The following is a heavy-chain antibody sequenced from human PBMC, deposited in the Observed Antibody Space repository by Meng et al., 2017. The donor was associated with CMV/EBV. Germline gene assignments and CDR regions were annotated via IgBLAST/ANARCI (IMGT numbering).Heavy chain of an antibody. V-gene: IGHV4-4*02. CDR2: IYHSGST. CDR1: GGSISSSSW. D-gene: IGHD1-26*01. J-gene: IGHJ4*02. CDR3: ASEVGATTAFDY. Sequence: CAVSGGSISSSSWWSWVRQPPGKGLEWIWEIYHSGSTNYNPSLKSRVTISVDKSKNQFSLKLSSVTAADTAVYYCASEVGATTAFDYWGQGTLVTVSS.